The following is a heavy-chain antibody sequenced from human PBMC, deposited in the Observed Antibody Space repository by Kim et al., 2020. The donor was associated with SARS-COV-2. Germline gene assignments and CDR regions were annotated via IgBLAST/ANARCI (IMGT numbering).Heavy chain of an antibody. CDR3: ARQGYSSSSEP. J-gene: IGHJ5*02. D-gene: IGHD6-13*01. CDR2: T. V-gene: IGHV4-39*01. Sequence: THYNPSHQSRVTLSVDTSKNRFSLKLGSVTAADTAVYYCARQGYSSSSEPWGQGTLVTVSS.